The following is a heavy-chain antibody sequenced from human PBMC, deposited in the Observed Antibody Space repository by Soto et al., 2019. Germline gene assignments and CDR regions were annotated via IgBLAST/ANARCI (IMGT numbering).Heavy chain of an antibody. Sequence: GGSLRLSCEASGFTFSNYAMSWVRQAPGKGLEWVSAISDSGGRTYYADSAKGRFTMSRDNSKTTLYLQMNSLRAEDTAVYYCAKDRVPSEYCTNGVCPYYFDYWGQGALVTVSS. CDR2: ISDSGGRT. V-gene: IGHV3-23*01. CDR3: AKDRVPSEYCTNGVCPYYFDY. D-gene: IGHD2-8*01. J-gene: IGHJ4*02. CDR1: GFTFSNYA.